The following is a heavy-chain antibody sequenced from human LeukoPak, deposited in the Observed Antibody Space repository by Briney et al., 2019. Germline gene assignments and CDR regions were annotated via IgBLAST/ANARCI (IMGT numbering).Heavy chain of an antibody. J-gene: IGHJ3*02. CDR1: GFSVSASY. D-gene: IGHD2-15*01. V-gene: IGHV3-53*01. CDR2: IYTGGST. Sequence: GWSLTQSCAASGFSVSASYMAWVRQAPGKGLECLSVIYTGGSTYYGDSVVGSTTMSRDNHQNTRYLQMNSLRAEDTAVYYCARAITIYSCGGFAIWGQ. CDR3: ARAITIYSCGGFAI.